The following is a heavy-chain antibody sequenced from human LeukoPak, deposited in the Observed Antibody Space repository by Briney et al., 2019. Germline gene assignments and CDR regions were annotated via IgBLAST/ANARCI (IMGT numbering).Heavy chain of an antibody. CDR2: INDSGST. D-gene: IGHD3-10*01. V-gene: IGHV4-34*01. CDR3: ARSLWFVESRPYYYDH. J-gene: IGHJ4*02. Sequence: PSQTLSLTCAVYGGSFSGYYWSWLRQPPGKGPEWIGEINDSGSTNYNPSLKSRVTISVDTSMNQFSLKLSSVTAADTAEYYCARSLWFVESRPYYYDHWGQGNLVTVST. CDR1: GGSFSGYY.